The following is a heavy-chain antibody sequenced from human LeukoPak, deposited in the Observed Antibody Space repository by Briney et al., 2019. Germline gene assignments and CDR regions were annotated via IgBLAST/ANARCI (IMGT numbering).Heavy chain of an antibody. CDR2: INSDGSST. CDR1: GFTFSSYW. Sequence: GSLRLSCAASGFTFSSYWMHWVRQAPGKGLVWVSRINSDGSSTSYADSVKGRFTISRDNAKNTLYLQMNSLRAEDTAVYYCATYYYDSSGYYGFDYWGQGTLVTVSS. J-gene: IGHJ4*02. V-gene: IGHV3-74*01. D-gene: IGHD3-22*01. CDR3: ATYYYDSSGYYGFDY.